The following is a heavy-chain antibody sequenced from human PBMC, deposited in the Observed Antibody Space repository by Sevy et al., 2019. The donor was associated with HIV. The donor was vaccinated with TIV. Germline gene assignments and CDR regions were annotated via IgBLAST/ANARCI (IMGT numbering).Heavy chain of an antibody. Sequence: SETLSLTCTVSGGSISAYYWTWIRQPPGKRLEYIGYIYYTGTTNYNPSLKSRVTISVDTSKNQFSLKLSSVTAADTAIYYCARAPPVRSGDESLNWFAPWGQGTLVTISS. V-gene: IGHV4-59*01. CDR1: GGSISAYY. D-gene: IGHD5-12*01. CDR2: IYYTGTT. J-gene: IGHJ5*02. CDR3: ARAPPVRSGDESLNWFAP.